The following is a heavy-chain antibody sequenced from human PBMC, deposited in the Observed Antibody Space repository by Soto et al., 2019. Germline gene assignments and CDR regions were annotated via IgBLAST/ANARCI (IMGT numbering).Heavy chain of an antibody. V-gene: IGHV1-46*01. J-gene: IGHJ1*01. CDR1: GYTFTSYY. CDR3: ARVAGYSHRAEYFQH. CDR2: INPSGGST. D-gene: IGHD2-15*01. Sequence: GASVKVSCKASGYTFTSYYMHWVRQAPRQGLEWMGIINPSGGSTSYAQKFQGRVTMTRDTSTSTVYMELSSLRSEDTAVYYCARVAGYSHRAEYFQHWGQGPLGTGSS.